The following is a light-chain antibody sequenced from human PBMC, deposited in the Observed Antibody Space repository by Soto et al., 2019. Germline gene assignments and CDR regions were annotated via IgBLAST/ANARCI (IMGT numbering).Light chain of an antibody. J-gene: IGLJ3*02. CDR2: EVS. CDR1: SSDVGGYNY. CDR3: QSYDNNVSGWV. V-gene: IGLV2-14*01. Sequence: QSALTQPASVSGSPGQSITISCTGTSSDVGGYNYVSWYQQHPGKAPKLMIYEVSNRPSGVSNRFSGSKSGASAALVITGLRADDEADYYCQSYDNNVSGWVFGGGTKLTVL.